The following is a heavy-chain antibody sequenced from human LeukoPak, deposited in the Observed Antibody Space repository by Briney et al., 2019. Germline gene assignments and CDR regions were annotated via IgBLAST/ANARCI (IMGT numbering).Heavy chain of an antibody. CDR3: GRETDFGVVTN. CDR2: TYYRSQQWHS. J-gene: IGHJ4*02. D-gene: IGHD3-3*01. Sequence: SQTPSLTCAISGDSVFSNGASWNWIRQSPSRGLEWLGRTYYRSQQWHSDYAPSVKGRITLNPDTSKNQFPLQLNSMTPEDTALYYCGRETDFGVVTNWGQGTLVTVSS. CDR1: GDSVFSNGAS. V-gene: IGHV6-1*01.